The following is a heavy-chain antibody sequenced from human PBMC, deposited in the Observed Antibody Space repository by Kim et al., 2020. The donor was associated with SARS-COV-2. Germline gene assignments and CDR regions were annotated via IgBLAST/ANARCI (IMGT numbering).Heavy chain of an antibody. CDR2: IYYSGST. CDR1: GGSISSYY. J-gene: IGHJ3*02. V-gene: IGHV4-59*01. Sequence: SETLSLTCTVSGGSISSYYWSWIRQPPGKGLEWIGYIYYSGSTNYNPYPKSGVTISVDTSKNQFSLKLSSVTAADTAVHYCAREGYYDSSGYYHHDAFD. CDR3: AREGYYDSSGYYHHDAFD. D-gene: IGHD3-22*01.